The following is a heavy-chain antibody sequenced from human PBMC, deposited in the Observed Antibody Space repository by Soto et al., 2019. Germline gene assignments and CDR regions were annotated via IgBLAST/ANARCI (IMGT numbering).Heavy chain of an antibody. CDR1: GGSFSGYY. CDR3: ARGARSSTSCYLWWFDP. CDR2: INHSGST. V-gene: IGHV4-34*01. D-gene: IGHD2-2*01. Sequence: PSETLSLTCAVYGGSFSGYYWSWIRQPPGKGLEWIGEINHSGSTNYNPSLKSRVTISVDTSKNQFSLKLSSVTAADTAVYYCARGARSSTSCYLWWFDPWGQGTLVTVSS. J-gene: IGHJ5*02.